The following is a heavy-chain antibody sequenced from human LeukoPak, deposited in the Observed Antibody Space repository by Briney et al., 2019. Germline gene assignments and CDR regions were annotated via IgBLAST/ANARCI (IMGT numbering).Heavy chain of an antibody. CDR2: IIPIFGTA. J-gene: IGHJ4*02. V-gene: IGHV1-69*06. D-gene: IGHD3-3*01. CDR3: ARGHGIFHY. Sequence: GSSVKVSCKASGGTFSIYAISWVRQAPGQGLEWMGGIIPIFGTANYAQKFQGRGTIIADKSTSTAYMELSSLRSDDTAVYYCARGHGIFHYWGQGTLVTVSS. CDR1: GGTFSIYA.